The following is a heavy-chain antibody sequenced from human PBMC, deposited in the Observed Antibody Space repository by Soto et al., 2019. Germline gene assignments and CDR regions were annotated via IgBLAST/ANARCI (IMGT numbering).Heavy chain of an antibody. Sequence: PWGSLRLSCAASGFTFSDYAMHWVRQAPGKGLEWVAVVSHDGRSTHYADSVKGRFTISRDSSKNTVSLEMTSLRAEDTAVYYCAKGGRQWLVTSDFNYWGQGALVTVSS. D-gene: IGHD6-19*01. J-gene: IGHJ4*02. CDR2: VSHDGRST. V-gene: IGHV3-30*18. CDR1: GFTFSDYA. CDR3: AKGGRQWLVTSDFNY.